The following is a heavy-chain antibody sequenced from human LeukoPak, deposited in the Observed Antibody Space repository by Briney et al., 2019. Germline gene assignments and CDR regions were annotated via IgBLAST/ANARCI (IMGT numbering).Heavy chain of an antibody. CDR2: ISAYNGNT. J-gene: IGHJ1*01. D-gene: IGHD2-2*01. CDR1: GYTFTSYG. V-gene: IGHV1-18*01. Sequence: ASVKVSCKASGYTFTSYGISWVRQAPGQGLEWMGWISAYNGNTNYAQKLQGRVTMTTDTSTSTAYMELRSLRSDDTAVYYCARGIVAYCSSTSCSDGFQHWGQGTLVTVSS. CDR3: ARGIVAYCSSTSCSDGFQH.